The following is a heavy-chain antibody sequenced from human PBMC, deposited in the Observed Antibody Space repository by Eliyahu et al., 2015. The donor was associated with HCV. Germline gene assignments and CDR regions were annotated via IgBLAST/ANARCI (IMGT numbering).Heavy chain of an antibody. V-gene: IGHV3-33*01. CDR3: AREVSGPFYYYYGMDV. J-gene: IGHJ6*02. Sequence: QVQLVESGGGVVQPGXSLRLSCAASGFTFXSCGMHWVRQXPGKGLGWVAVIWYDGSNKYYADXVKGRFTISRDNSKNTLYLQMNSLRAEDTAVYYCAREVSGPFYYYYGMDVWGQGTTVTVSS. CDR1: GFTFXSCG. D-gene: IGHD1-14*01. CDR2: IWYDGSNK.